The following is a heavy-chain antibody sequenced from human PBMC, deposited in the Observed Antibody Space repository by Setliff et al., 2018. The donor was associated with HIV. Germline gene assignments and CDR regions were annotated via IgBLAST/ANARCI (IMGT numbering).Heavy chain of an antibody. D-gene: IGHD3-3*01. J-gene: IGHJ4*02. Sequence: GGSLRLSCAASGFTFSNSGMHWVRQAPGKGLEWVTFIRYDESDKDYADSVKGRFTISRDNPNNLLYLQMDSLRGEYTAVYYCAREGVHHNFWSGYTYYYGLDVWGQGTPVTVSS. CDR1: GFTFSNSG. CDR3: AREGVHHNFWSGYTYYYGLDV. V-gene: IGHV3-30*02. CDR2: IRYDESDK.